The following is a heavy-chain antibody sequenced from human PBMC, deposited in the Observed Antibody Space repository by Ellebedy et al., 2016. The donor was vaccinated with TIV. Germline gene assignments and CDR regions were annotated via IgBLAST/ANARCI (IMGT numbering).Heavy chain of an antibody. Sequence: GESLKISCVGSGFSFRSYWMSWVRQAPGKGLEWVANIRQDGSKNYVDSVRGQFTISRDNAQNSLYLQMNNLSAEDTGVYYCATDGSYGDYRSPTHAFEIWGQGTLVTVSS. V-gene: IGHV3-7*01. CDR1: GFSFRSYW. J-gene: IGHJ3*02. CDR3: ATDGSYGDYRSPTHAFEI. CDR2: IRQDGSK. D-gene: IGHD4-17*01.